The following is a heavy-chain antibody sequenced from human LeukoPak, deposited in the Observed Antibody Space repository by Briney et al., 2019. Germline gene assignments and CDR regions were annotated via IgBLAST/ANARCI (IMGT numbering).Heavy chain of an antibody. Sequence: GGSLRLSCVASGFTLRNYWMHWVRQSPGKGLEWVSVIYSGGSTYYADSVKGRFTISRDNSKNTLYLQMNSLRAEDTAVYYCARDSTNELWGQGTLVTVSS. CDR1: GFTLRNYW. CDR2: IYSGGST. D-gene: IGHD1-1*01. J-gene: IGHJ4*02. CDR3: ARDSTNEL. V-gene: IGHV3-66*01.